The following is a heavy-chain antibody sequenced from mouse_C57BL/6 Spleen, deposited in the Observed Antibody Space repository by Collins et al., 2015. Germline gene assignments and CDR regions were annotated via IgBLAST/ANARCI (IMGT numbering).Heavy chain of an antibody. D-gene: IGHD2-4*01. CDR2: INTYSGVP. CDR1: GYTFTTYG. Sequence: QIQLVQSGPELKKPGETVKISCKASGYTFTTYGMSWVKQAPGKGLKWMGWINTYSGVPTYADDFKGRFAFSLETSASTAYLQINNLKNEDTATYFCARTPYDYLQAWFAYWGQGTLVTVSA. J-gene: IGHJ3*01. CDR3: ARTPYDYLQAWFAY. V-gene: IGHV9-3*01.